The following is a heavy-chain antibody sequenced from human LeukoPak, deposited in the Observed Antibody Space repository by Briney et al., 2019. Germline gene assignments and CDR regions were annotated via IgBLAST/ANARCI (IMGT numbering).Heavy chain of an antibody. J-gene: IGHJ4*02. Sequence: GGSLRLSCAASGFTFSSYGMHWVRQAPGKGLEWVAFIRYDGSNKYYADSVKGRFTISRDNSKNTLYLQMNSLRAEDTAVYFCAKVSDYYGSGSPAPDYWGQGTLVTVSS. CDR1: GFTFSSYG. CDR2: IRYDGSNK. D-gene: IGHD3-10*01. V-gene: IGHV3-30*02. CDR3: AKVSDYYGSGSPAPDY.